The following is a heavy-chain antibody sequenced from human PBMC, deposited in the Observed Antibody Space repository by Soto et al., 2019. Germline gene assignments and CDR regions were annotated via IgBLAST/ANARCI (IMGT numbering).Heavy chain of an antibody. V-gene: IGHV4-39*01. D-gene: IGHD3-3*01. J-gene: IGHJ4*02. CDR2: IHSSGST. CDR3: ARGHGGVTIFGAPGHFDY. CDR1: DGSISSSSYY. Sequence: QLQLQESGPGLVKPSETLSLTCTVSDGSISSSSYYWGWIRQPPGKGLEWIGSIHSSGSTYYNPSLKSRVTMSVDTSTNQFSLKLNSVTAADTALYYCARGHGGVTIFGAPGHFDYWGQGTLVTVSS.